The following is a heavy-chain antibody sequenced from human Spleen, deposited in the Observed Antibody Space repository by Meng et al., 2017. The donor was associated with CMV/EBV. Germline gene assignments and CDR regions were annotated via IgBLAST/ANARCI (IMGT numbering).Heavy chain of an antibody. Sequence: GGSLRLSCAASGFTFDDYAMHWVRQAPGKGLEWVSGISWNSGSIGYADSVKGRFTISRDNAKNSLYLQMNSLRAEDTAVYYCARVSIVVVPAVKSSGFDIWGQGTVVTVSS. CDR3: ARVSIVVVPAVKSSGFDI. D-gene: IGHD2-2*01. V-gene: IGHV3-9*01. CDR1: GFTFDDYA. J-gene: IGHJ3*02. CDR2: ISWNSGSI.